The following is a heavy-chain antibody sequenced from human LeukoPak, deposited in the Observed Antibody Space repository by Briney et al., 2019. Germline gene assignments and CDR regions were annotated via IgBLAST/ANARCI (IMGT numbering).Heavy chain of an antibody. Sequence: SGTLSLTCDVSGDSISSDKWWSWFRQPPGKGLEYIGEFHHSVSTNYNPSLKSRLTISVDKSKNQFSLKLSSVTAADTAVYYCASHSGWSGPSEWGQGTLVTVSS. D-gene: IGHD6-19*01. V-gene: IGHV4-4*02. J-gene: IGHJ4*02. CDR1: GDSISSDKW. CDR2: FHHSVST. CDR3: ASHSGWSGPSE.